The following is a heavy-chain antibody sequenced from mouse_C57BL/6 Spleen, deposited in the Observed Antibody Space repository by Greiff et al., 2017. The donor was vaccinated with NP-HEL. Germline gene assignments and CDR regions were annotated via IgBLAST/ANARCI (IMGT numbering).Heavy chain of an antibody. D-gene: IGHD1-1*02. CDR2: INPSSGYT. V-gene: IGHV1-7*01. J-gene: IGHJ2*01. Sequence: QVQLQQSGAELAKPGASVKLSCKASGYTFTSYWMHWVKQRPGQGLEWIGYINPSSGYTKYNQKFKDKATLTADKSYSKAYMQLSSLTYEDSAVYYCARGLYGPTFDYWGQGTTLTVST. CDR1: GYTFTSYW. CDR3: ARGLYGPTFDY.